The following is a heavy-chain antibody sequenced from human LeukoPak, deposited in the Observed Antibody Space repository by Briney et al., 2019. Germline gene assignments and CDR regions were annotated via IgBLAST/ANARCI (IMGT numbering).Heavy chain of an antibody. CDR2: ISAYNGNT. V-gene: IGHV1-18*01. CDR1: GYTFTSYG. D-gene: IGHD2-15*01. CDR3: ARMGPYCSGGSCPNWFDP. J-gene: IGHJ5*02. Sequence: GASVKVSCKASGYTFTSYGISWVRQAPGQGLEWMGWISAYNGNTNYAQKLQGRVTMTTDTSTSTAYMELRSLRSDDTAVYYCARMGPYCSGGSCPNWFDPWGQGTLVTVSS.